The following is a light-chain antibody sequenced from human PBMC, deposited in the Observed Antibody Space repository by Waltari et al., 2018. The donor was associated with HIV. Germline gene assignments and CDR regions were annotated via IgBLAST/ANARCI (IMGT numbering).Light chain of an antibody. Sequence: QSALTQPRSVYGSPGQSVTISCPGTHSDVGGYNWRTWYQQHPGKVPNLMVYDVSKRPSCVPDRFSASKSDNTAYLTISGLQADDEGDYYCCSYVGNFTWVFGGGTILTVL. CDR2: DVS. CDR1: HSDVGGYNW. J-gene: IGLJ3*02. CDR3: CSYVGNFTWV. V-gene: IGLV2-11*02.